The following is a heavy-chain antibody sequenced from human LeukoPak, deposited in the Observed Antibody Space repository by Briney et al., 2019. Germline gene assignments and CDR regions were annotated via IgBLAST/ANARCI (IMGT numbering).Heavy chain of an antibody. Sequence: PGESLKISCKGSGYSFTNYWINWVRQMPGKGLEWMGIIYPGDSDTRYSPSFQGQVTISADKSISTAYLQWSSLKASDTAMYYCARQRGYCSSTSCYYYYYMDVWGKGTTVTVSS. CDR1: GYSFTNYW. CDR2: IYPGDSDT. CDR3: ARQRGYCSSTSCYYYYYMDV. D-gene: IGHD2-2*01. J-gene: IGHJ6*03. V-gene: IGHV5-51*01.